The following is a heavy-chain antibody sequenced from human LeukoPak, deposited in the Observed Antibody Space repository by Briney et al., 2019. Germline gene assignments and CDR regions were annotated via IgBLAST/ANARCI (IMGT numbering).Heavy chain of an antibody. J-gene: IGHJ3*02. D-gene: IGHD3-22*01. V-gene: IGHV4-59*08. CDR1: GGSISSYY. CDR3: ARHGGHYSPFDI. CDR2: IYYSGST. Sequence: SETLSLTCTVSGGSISSYYWSWIRQPPGKGLEWIGYIYYSGSTNYNPSLKSRVTISVDTSKNQFSLKLSSVTAADTAVYYCARHGGHYSPFDIWDQGTMVTVSS.